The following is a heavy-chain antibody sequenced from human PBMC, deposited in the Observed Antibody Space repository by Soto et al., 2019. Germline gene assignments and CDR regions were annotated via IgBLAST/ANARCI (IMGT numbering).Heavy chain of an antibody. Sequence: PWETLSLTCTVSGGSISSYYWSWIRQPAGKGPEWIGRIYTSGSTNYNPSLKSRVTMSVDTSKNQFSLKLSSVTAADTAVYYCARETVTTIGYYYYGMDVWGQGTTVTVSS. V-gene: IGHV4-4*07. J-gene: IGHJ6*02. CDR3: ARETVTTIGYYYYGMDV. CDR2: IYTSGST. CDR1: GGSISSYY. D-gene: IGHD4-4*01.